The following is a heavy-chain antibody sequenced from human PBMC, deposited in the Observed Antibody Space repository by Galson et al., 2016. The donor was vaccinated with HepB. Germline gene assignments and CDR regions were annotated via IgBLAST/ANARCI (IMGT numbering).Heavy chain of an antibody. CDR1: GYTFTSRG. J-gene: IGHJ4*02. V-gene: IGHV1-18*01. CDR3: ARDQAPLPGDY. Sequence: SVKVSCKASGYTFTSRGISWVRQAPGKGLEWMGWISAYDGHTNYGQKLQDRLTMTTDTSTSTAYMELRSLGSDDTAVYYCARDQAPLPGDYWGQGTLVTVSS. CDR2: ISAYDGHT. D-gene: IGHD2-15*01.